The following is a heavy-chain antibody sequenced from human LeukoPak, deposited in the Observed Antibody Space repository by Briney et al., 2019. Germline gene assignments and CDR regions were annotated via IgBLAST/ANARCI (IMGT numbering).Heavy chain of an antibody. CDR2: ISSSSSYI. J-gene: IGHJ4*02. Sequence: GGSLRLSCAASGFTFSSYSMNWVRQAPGKGLEWVSSISSSSSYIYYADPVKGRFTISRDNSKNTLYLQMNSLRAEDTAVYYCAKAPGLTEHYFDYWGQGTLVTVSS. D-gene: IGHD1-26*01. CDR1: GFTFSSYS. CDR3: AKAPGLTEHYFDY. V-gene: IGHV3-21*04.